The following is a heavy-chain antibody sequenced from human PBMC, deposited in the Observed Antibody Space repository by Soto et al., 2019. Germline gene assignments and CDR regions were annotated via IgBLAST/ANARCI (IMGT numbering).Heavy chain of an antibody. J-gene: IGHJ4*02. D-gene: IGHD3-10*01. CDR2: IYYSGST. CDR1: GGSISSGGYY. CDR3: ARGVTLVRAVIHTLYFHY. Sequence: SETLSLTCTVSGGSISSGGYYWSWIRQHPGKGLEWIGYIYYSGSTYYNPSLKSRVTISVDTSKNQFSLKLSSVTAADTAVYYCARGVTLVRAVIHTLYFHYWGQGVLVTVS. V-gene: IGHV4-31*03.